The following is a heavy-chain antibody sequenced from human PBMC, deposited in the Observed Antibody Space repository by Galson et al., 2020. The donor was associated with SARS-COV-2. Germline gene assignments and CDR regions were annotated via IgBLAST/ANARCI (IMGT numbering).Heavy chain of an antibody. CDR2: IYSGGST. V-gene: IGHV3-53*01. Sequence: GGSLRLSCAASGFILSRNYMAWVRQAPGKGLEWVSVIYSGGSTKYADSVKGRFTISRDSYENTLYLQMNSLRVEDTAMYYCVKELGDWYDSSGQIWGQGTMVTVSS. CDR3: VKELGDWYDSSGQI. D-gene: IGHD3-22*01. CDR1: GFILSRNY. J-gene: IGHJ3*01.